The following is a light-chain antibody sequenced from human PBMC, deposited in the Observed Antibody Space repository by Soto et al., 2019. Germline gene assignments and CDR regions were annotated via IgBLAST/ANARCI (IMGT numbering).Light chain of an antibody. Sequence: DNQMPQSPSTLSASVGDRVVITCGASQSITTWLAWYQQKPPKAPKXLIYDASSLESGVQSRFSGSGSGTEFTLTIRSLQPDDFASYYCKQYNDYWTXGQGTKV. V-gene: IGKV1-5*01. CDR3: KQYNDYWT. J-gene: IGKJ1*01. CDR1: QSITTW. CDR2: DAS.